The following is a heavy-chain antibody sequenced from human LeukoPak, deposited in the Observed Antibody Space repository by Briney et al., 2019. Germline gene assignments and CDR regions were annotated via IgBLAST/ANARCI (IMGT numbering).Heavy chain of an antibody. CDR2: IYPGDSDT. V-gene: IGHV5-51*01. J-gene: IGHJ4*02. Sequence: GESLKISCKGSGYSFTSYWIGWVRQMPGKGLEWMGIIYPGDSDTRYSPSFQGQVTISADKSISTAYLQWSSLKASDTAMYYCARILSRRGSWYYFDYWGQGTLVTVSS. D-gene: IGHD1-26*01. CDR3: ARILSRRGSWYYFDY. CDR1: GYSFTSYW.